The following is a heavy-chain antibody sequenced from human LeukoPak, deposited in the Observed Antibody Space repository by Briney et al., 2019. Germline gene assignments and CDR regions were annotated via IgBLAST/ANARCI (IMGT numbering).Heavy chain of an antibody. Sequence: GGSLRLSCAASRFTSSSYGMHWVRQAPGKGLEWVAFIRYDGSNKYYADSVKGRFTISRDNSKNTLYLQMNSLRAEDTAVYYCAKGTVVVTAMNWFDPWGQGTLVTVSS. V-gene: IGHV3-30*02. D-gene: IGHD2-21*02. CDR1: RFTSSSYG. J-gene: IGHJ5*02. CDR2: IRYDGSNK. CDR3: AKGTVVVTAMNWFDP.